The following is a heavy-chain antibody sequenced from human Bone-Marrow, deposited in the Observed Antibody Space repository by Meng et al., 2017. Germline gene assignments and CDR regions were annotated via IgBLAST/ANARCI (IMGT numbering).Heavy chain of an antibody. J-gene: IGHJ3*02. D-gene: IGHD1-26*01. V-gene: IGHV3-30*04. CDR3: ARESYGHDAFDI. CDR1: GFTFSSYA. Sequence: GGSLRLSCAASGFTFSSYAMHWVRQAPGKGLEWVAVISYDGSNKYYADSVKGRFTISRDNSKNTLYLQMTSLRAEDTAVYFCARESYGHDAFDIWGQGTVVTVSS. CDR2: ISYDGSNK.